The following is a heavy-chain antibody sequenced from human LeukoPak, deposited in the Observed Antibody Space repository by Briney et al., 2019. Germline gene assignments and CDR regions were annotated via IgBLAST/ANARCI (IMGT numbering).Heavy chain of an antibody. CDR2: IKQDGSEK. V-gene: IGHV3-7*03. CDR3: ARLSTSNSDQY. D-gene: IGHD2-21*01. J-gene: IGHJ4*02. CDR1: GFTFSSYW. Sequence: GGSLRLSCAGSGFTFSSYWMSWVRQAPGKGLEWVANIKQDGSEKYYVDSVKGRFTISRDNAKNSLYLQMNSLRAEDTAVYYCARLSTSNSDQYWGQGTLVTVSS.